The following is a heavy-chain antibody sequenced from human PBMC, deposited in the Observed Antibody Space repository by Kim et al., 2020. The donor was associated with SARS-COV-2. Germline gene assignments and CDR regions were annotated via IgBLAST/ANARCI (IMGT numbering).Heavy chain of an antibody. J-gene: IGHJ3*02. Sequence: ASVKVSCKASGYTFTSYSMHWVRQAPGQRVEWMGWINAGNGNTGSSQKFQDRVTFTRDTSASTAYMDLSSLRSEDTAVYYCARAEYYYDSGGYKEHAFAIWGQGTMVTVSS. V-gene: IGHV1-3*01. CDR1: GYTFTSYS. D-gene: IGHD3-22*01. CDR3: ARAEYYYDSGGYKEHAFAI. CDR2: INAGNGNT.